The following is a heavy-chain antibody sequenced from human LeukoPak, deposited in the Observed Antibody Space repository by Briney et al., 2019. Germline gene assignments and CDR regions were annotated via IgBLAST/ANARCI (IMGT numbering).Heavy chain of an antibody. CDR3: ASQAAMNTYGMDV. CDR2: IIPILGIA. D-gene: IGHD5-18*01. CDR1: GGTFSSYA. V-gene: IGHV1-69*04. Sequence: ASVKVSCKASGGTFSSYAISWVRQAPGQGLEWMGRIIPILGIANYAQKFQGRVTITADKSTSTAYMELSSLRSEDTAVYYCASQAAMNTYGMDVWGQGTTVSVSS. J-gene: IGHJ6*02.